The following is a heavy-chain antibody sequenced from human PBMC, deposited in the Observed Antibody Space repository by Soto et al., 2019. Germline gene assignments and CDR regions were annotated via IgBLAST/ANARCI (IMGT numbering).Heavy chain of an antibody. V-gene: IGHV3-7*05. CDR2: INQDGSEK. CDR3: ARSVVATTLDY. J-gene: IGHJ4*02. D-gene: IGHD5-12*01. Sequence: EVQLVESGGGLVQPGGSLRLSCAASGFTFSSYWMSWVRQAPGKGMEWVANINQDGSEKYYVDSVKGRFNISSDNAKNSLYLQMDSMRAEDTAVYYCARSVVATTLDYWGQGTLVTVSS. CDR1: GFTFSSYW.